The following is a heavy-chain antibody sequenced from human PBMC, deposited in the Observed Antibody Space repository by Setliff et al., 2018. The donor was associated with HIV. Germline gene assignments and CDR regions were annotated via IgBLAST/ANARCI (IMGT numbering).Heavy chain of an antibody. CDR3: ARTVARIAAAGTSWWLDP. V-gene: IGHV1-18*01. D-gene: IGHD6-13*01. Sequence: VASVKVSCKASGYTFSTYGFSWVRQAPGQGLEWMGWINTYNGYTNSAQKFQGRVTMTTDTSTSTAYMELRSLRSDDTAVYYCARTVARIAAAGTSWWLDPWGQGTLVTVSS. J-gene: IGHJ5*02. CDR1: GYTFSTYG. CDR2: INTYNGYT.